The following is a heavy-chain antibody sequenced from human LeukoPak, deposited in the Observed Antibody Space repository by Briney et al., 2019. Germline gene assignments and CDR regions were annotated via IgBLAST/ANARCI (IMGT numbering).Heavy chain of an antibody. V-gene: IGHV3-23*01. Sequence: GGSLRLSCAASGFTFSSYAMSWVRQAARKGLEWVSAIRGSGGSTYYADSVKGRFTISRDNSKNTLYLQMNSLRAEDTTIYYCARESESYDSSGSTFGYWGQGTLVTVSS. J-gene: IGHJ4*02. D-gene: IGHD3-22*01. CDR1: GFTFSSYA. CDR3: ARESESYDSSGSTFGY. CDR2: IRGSGGST.